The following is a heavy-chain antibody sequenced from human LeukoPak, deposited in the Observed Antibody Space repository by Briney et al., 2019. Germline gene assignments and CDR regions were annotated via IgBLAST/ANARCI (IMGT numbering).Heavy chain of an antibody. CDR1: GFSFTDYY. J-gene: IGHJ4*02. D-gene: IGHD4/OR15-4a*01. V-gene: IGHV3-11*01. CDR2: ITSSGTTT. Sequence: GGSLRLSCSPSGFSFTDYYMSWFRLSPDKGLEWIAYITSSGTTTEYADSVKGRFTISRVNAKNSFYLKMNNLRPNDTAVYYCVRDPDYGDPYWGQGTLVTVSS. CDR3: VRDPDYGDPY.